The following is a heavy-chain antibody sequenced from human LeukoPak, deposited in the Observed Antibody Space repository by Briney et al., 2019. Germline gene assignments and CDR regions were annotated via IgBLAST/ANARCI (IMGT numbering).Heavy chain of an antibody. J-gene: IGHJ3*02. V-gene: IGHV4-4*07. CDR1: GGSISSYY. CDR2: IYTSGST. CDR3: ARGDTNMATDAFDI. D-gene: IGHD5-18*01. Sequence: SETLSLTCTVSGGSISSYYWTWIRQPAGKGLEWIGRIYTSGSTNYNPSLKSRVTMSVDTSKNQFSLKLSSVTAADTAVYYCARGDTNMATDAFDIWGQGTMVTVSS.